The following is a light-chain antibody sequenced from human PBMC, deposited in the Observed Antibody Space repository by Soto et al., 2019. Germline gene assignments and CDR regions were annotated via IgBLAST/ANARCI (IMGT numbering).Light chain of an antibody. V-gene: IGKV1-39*01. CDR3: QQGYIIPRS. CDR2: AAS. Sequence: DIQMTQSPSSLSPSVGDRVTITCRASQNINNYLNWYQQEPGKAPKLLIYAASTLQGGVPSRFSGSGSGTDFTLTINDLQPEDFATYYCQQGYIIPRSFGQGTKVDIK. J-gene: IGKJ1*01. CDR1: QNINNY.